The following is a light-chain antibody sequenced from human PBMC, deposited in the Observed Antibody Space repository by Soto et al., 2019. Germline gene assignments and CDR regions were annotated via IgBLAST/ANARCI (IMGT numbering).Light chain of an antibody. V-gene: IGKV3-11*01. CDR2: DTS. Sequence: IMLTQSAATLSVSPGERATLSCRASQSVSSYLAWYQHKPGQAPRLLIYDTSNRATGIPARFSGSGSGTDFTLTISSLEPEDFAVYYCQQRSNWPHTFGQGTRLEIK. CDR1: QSVSSY. CDR3: QQRSNWPHT. J-gene: IGKJ5*01.